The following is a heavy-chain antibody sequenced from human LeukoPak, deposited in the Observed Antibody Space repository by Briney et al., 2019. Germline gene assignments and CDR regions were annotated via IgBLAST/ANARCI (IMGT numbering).Heavy chain of an antibody. CDR1: GGSISSYY. Sequence: SETLSLTCTVSGGSISSYYWSWIRQPPGKGLEWIGYIYYSGSTNYNPSLKSRVTISVGTSKNQFSLKLSSVTAADTAVYYCARGGYSGYDFFDYWGQGTLVTVSS. D-gene: IGHD5-12*01. V-gene: IGHV4-59*01. CDR3: ARGGYSGYDFFDY. J-gene: IGHJ4*02. CDR2: IYYSGST.